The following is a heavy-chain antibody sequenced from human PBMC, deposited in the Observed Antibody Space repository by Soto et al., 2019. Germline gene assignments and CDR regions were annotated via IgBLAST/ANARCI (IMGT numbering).Heavy chain of an antibody. V-gene: IGHV4-39*01. J-gene: IGHJ4*02. CDR2: FYYGGSP. D-gene: IGHD2-2*02. CDR3: YIDGY. Sequence: QVQLQESGPGLVKPSETLSLTCTVSGDSIRSSSHYWAWNRQPPGKGLEWIGGFYYGGSPYYTSSLKSRVTMSVDTSKNQFSLNLNSVTAADTAVYYCYIDGYWGQGTLVTVSS. CDR1: GDSIRSSSHY.